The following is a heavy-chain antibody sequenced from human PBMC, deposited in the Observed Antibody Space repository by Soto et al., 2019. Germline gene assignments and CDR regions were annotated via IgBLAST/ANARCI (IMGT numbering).Heavy chain of an antibody. Sequence: GASVKLSCKASGGTFSSYTISWVRQAPGQGLEWMGRIIPILGIANYAQKFQGRVTITADKSASTAYMELSSLRSEDTAVYYCASSAPRWPMGWFDPWGQGTLVTVSS. CDR2: IIPILGIA. CDR3: ASSAPRWPMGWFDP. J-gene: IGHJ5*02. CDR1: GGTFSSYT. V-gene: IGHV1-69*02. D-gene: IGHD2-15*01.